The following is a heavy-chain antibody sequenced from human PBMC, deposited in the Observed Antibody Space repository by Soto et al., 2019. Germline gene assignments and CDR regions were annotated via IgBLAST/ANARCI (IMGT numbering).Heavy chain of an antibody. V-gene: IGHV3-23*01. D-gene: IGHD3-3*01. J-gene: IGHJ4*02. CDR3: TTPSGVVIIPPAY. Sequence: WGSLRLSCAASGFTFSAYAMSFFRHPPLKGLEWVSTISGSGGNTYYADSVKGRFTISRDNSKNTLYLQMNSLRAEDTAVYYCTTPSGVVIIPPAYWGQGTLVTVSS. CDR2: ISGSGGNT. CDR1: GFTFSAYA.